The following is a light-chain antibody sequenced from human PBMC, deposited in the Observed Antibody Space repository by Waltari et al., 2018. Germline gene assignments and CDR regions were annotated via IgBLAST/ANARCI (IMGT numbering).Light chain of an antibody. CDR1: QSVSRA. Sequence: EIVLTQSPGSLSSSPGERVTLSCRASQSVSRALVWYQQKPGQAPRLLIFGASNRATDIPDRFSGSGSETDFSLTISRLEPEDFAVYYCQHYVRLPATFGRGTKVEIK. V-gene: IGKV3-20*01. J-gene: IGKJ1*01. CDR3: QHYVRLPAT. CDR2: GAS.